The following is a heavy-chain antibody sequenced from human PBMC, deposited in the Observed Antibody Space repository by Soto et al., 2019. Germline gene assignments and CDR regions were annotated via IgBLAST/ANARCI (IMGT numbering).Heavy chain of an antibody. J-gene: IGHJ3*02. CDR3: ARAPYYYDSSGYNHHGAFDI. D-gene: IGHD3-22*01. Sequence: LSLTCTVSGGSISSYYWSWIRQPPGKGLEWIGYIYYSGSTNYNPSLKSRGTISVDTSKNQFSLKLSSVTAADTAVYYCARAPYYYDSSGYNHHGAFDIWGQGTMVTVSS. CDR2: IYYSGST. CDR1: GGSISSYY. V-gene: IGHV4-59*12.